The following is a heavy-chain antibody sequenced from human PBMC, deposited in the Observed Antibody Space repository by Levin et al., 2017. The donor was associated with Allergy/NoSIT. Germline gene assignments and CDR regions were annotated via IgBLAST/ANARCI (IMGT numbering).Heavy chain of an antibody. Sequence: GGSLRLSCTASGFTFGDYAMSWVRQAPGKGLEWVGFIRSKAYGGTTEYAASVKGRFTISRDDSKSIAYLQMNSLKTEDTAVYYCTSLASSSKLDFDYWGQGTLVTVSS. J-gene: IGHJ4*02. CDR2: IRSKAYGGTT. CDR1: GFTFGDYA. D-gene: IGHD6-6*01. CDR3: TSLASSSKLDFDY. V-gene: IGHV3-49*04.